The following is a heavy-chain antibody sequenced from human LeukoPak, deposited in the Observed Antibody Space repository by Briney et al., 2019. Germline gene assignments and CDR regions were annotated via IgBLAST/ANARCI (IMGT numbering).Heavy chain of an antibody. V-gene: IGHV3-30*04. D-gene: IGHD6-13*01. CDR3: ARTRKAAGLRNDAFDI. CDR1: GFTFSSYA. J-gene: IGHJ3*02. CDR2: ISYDGSNK. Sequence: GGSLRLSCAASGFTFSSYAMHWVRQAPGKGLEWVAVISYDGSNKYYADSVKGRFTISRDNAKNSLYLQMNSLRAEDTAVYYCARTRKAAGLRNDAFDIWGQGTMVTVSS.